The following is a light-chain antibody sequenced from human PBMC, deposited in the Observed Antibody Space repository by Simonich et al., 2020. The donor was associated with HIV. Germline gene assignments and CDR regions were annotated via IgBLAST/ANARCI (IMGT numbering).Light chain of an antibody. J-gene: IGLJ2*01. CDR1: SSDFGSYNL. CDR2: ECS. V-gene: IGLV2-14*02. Sequence: QSALTQPASVSGSPGPSIPISCTGTSSDFGSYNLVSWYQHHPVKAPRLMIYECSWRPSGISNRFSGSKSGNTASLTISGLQAEDEGDYYCCSYTSTSIVVFGGGTKLTVL. CDR3: CSYTSTSIVV.